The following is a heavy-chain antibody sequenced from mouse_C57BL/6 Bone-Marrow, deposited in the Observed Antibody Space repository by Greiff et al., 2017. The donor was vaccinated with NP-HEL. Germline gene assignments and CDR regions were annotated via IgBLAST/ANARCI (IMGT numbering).Heavy chain of an antibody. V-gene: IGHV7-1*01. Sequence: EVNVVESGGGLVQSGRSLRLSCATSGFTFSDFYMEWVRQAPGKGLEWIAASRNKANDYTTEYSASVKGRFIVSRDTSQSILYLQMNALRAEDTAMYYCARDAYYDYDEIWFAYWGQGTLVTVSA. CDR3: ARDAYYDYDEIWFAY. CDR2: SRNKANDYTT. D-gene: IGHD2-4*01. J-gene: IGHJ3*01. CDR1: GFTFSDFY.